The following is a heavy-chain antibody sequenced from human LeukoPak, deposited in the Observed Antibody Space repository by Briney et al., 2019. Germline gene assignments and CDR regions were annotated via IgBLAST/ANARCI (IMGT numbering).Heavy chain of an antibody. CDR3: AKDGAD. Sequence: GGSLRLSCVASGFTFRRHGMSWVRQAPGTGPEWVSFISIGGGTTSYAESVKGRFTISRDNSKNTLYLQMNSLRGEDTAVYYCAKDGADWGQGTLVTVSS. D-gene: IGHD4/OR15-4a*01. V-gene: IGHV3-23*01. CDR1: GFTFRRHG. J-gene: IGHJ4*02. CDR2: ISIGGGTT.